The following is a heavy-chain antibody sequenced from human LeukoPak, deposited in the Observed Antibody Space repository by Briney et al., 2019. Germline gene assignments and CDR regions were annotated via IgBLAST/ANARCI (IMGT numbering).Heavy chain of an antibody. CDR1: GGSISSGDYY. D-gene: IGHD7-27*01. Sequence: SETLSLTCTVSGGSISSGDYYWSWIRQPPGKGLEWIGYIYYSGSTNYNPSLKSRITISVDTSKNQFSLKLSSVTAADTAVYYCARTETGDHFDYWGQGTLVTVSS. CDR3: ARTETGDHFDY. J-gene: IGHJ4*02. V-gene: IGHV4-30-4*08. CDR2: IYYSGST.